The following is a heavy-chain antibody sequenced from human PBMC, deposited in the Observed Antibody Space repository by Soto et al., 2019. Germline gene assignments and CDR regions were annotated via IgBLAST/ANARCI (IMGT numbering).Heavy chain of an antibody. Sequence: HPGGSLRLSCSASGFTFSSYAMHWVRQAPGRGLEYVSAISSNGRSTYYAVSVKGRFTISRDNSKNTLYLQMSSLRAEDTAVYYCVKRVGSGYDGGGSDYDYWGQGTLVTVSS. CDR1: GFTFSSYA. CDR3: VKRVGSGYDGGGSDYDY. V-gene: IGHV3-64D*06. D-gene: IGHD1-26*01. J-gene: IGHJ4*02. CDR2: ISSNGRST.